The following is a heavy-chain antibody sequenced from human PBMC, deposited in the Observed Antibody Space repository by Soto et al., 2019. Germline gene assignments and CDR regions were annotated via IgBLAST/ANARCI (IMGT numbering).Heavy chain of an antibody. CDR3: AKYISADPLFDY. CDR1: GFTFDDYA. J-gene: IGHJ4*02. D-gene: IGHD6-25*01. Sequence: GGSLRLSCAASGFTFDDYAMHWVRQAPGKGLEWVSGISWNSGSIGYADSVKGRFTISRDNSKNTLYLQMNSLRAEDTAVYYCAKYISADPLFDYWGQGTLVTVSS. V-gene: IGHV3-9*01. CDR2: ISWNSGSI.